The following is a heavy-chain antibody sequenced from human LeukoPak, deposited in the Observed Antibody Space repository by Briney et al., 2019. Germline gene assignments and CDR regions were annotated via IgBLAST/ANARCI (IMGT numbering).Heavy chain of an antibody. Sequence: ASVKVSCKVSGYTLTELSMHWVRQAPGKGLEWMGGFDPEHGETVYAQKFQGRLTMTEDTSTHTAYMELSSLRSYDTAGYYCATDPVGYCNADGCYSVDYWGQGTLGTVSS. V-gene: IGHV1-24*01. CDR2: FDPEHGET. CDR1: GYTLTELS. J-gene: IGHJ4*02. D-gene: IGHD2-15*01. CDR3: ATDPVGYCNADGCYSVDY.